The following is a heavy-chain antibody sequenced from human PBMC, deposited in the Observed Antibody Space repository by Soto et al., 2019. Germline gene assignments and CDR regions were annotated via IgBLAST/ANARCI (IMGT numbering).Heavy chain of an antibody. J-gene: IGHJ4*02. V-gene: IGHV3-48*02. CDR2: ISSSSSTI. D-gene: IGHD2-15*01. CDR3: ARKYCSGGSCYGIPFDY. CDR1: GFTFSSYS. Sequence: GGSLRLSCAASGFTFSSYSMNWVRQAPGKWLEWVSYISSSSSTIYYADSVKGRFTISRDNAKNSLYLQMNSLRDEDTAVYYCARKYCSGGSCYGIPFDYWGQGTLVTVSS.